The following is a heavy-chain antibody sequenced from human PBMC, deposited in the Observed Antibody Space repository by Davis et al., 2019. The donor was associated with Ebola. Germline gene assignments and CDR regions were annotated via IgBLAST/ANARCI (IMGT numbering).Heavy chain of an antibody. CDR2: FHPRTSDI. CDR1: GYSFNTHW. Sequence: PGGSLRLSCKASGYSFNTHWIGWVRQMPGKGLEWMTHFHPRTSDIRYSPSFHGQATISADKSISTAYLQWSSLKASDTDMYYCERQKGTGTTKYFDYWGQGSLVTVSS. J-gene: IGHJ4*02. D-gene: IGHD1-1*01. CDR3: ERQKGTGTTKYFDY. V-gene: IGHV5-51*01.